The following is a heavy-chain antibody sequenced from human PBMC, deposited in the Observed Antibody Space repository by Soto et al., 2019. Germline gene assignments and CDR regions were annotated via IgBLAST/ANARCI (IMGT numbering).Heavy chain of an antibody. CDR2: ISAYNGNT. D-gene: IGHD4-17*01. Sequence: QVQLVQSGAEVKKPGASVKVSCKASGYTFTSIVITWGRRAPGQGLGGMGWISAYNGNTNYAQKLQGRVTMTTDTSTSTAYMELRSLRSDDTAVYYCARPRGDYGDSYYFDYWGQGTLVTVSS. J-gene: IGHJ4*02. V-gene: IGHV1-18*01. CDR3: ARPRGDYGDSYYFDY. CDR1: GYTFTSIV.